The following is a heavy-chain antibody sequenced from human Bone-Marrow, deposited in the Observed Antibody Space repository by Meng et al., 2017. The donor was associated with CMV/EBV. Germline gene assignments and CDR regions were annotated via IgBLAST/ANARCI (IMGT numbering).Heavy chain of an antibody. CDR2: IIPILGIA. J-gene: IGHJ4*02. CDR1: GGTFSSYA. V-gene: IGHV1-69*10. D-gene: IGHD5-12*01. CDR3: AREVDIGYYFDY. Sequence: SVKVSCKASGGTFSSYAISWVRQAPGQGLEWMGGIIPILGIANYAQKFQGRVTITADKSTSKAYMELSSLRSEDTAVYYCAREVDIGYYFDYWGQGTLVPVSS.